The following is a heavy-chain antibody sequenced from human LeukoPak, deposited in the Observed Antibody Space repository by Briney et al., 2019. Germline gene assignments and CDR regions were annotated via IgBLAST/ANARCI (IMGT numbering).Heavy chain of an antibody. D-gene: IGHD3-9*01. V-gene: IGHV3-30*04. Sequence: GRSLRLSCAASGFTFSSYAMHWVRQAPGKGLEWVAVISYDRSNKYYADSVKGRFTISRDNSKNTLYLQMNSLRAEDTAVYYCATGDVLRYFDWSPFDYWGQGTLVTVSS. CDR3: ATGDVLRYFDWSPFDY. CDR1: GFTFSSYA. CDR2: ISYDRSNK. J-gene: IGHJ4*02.